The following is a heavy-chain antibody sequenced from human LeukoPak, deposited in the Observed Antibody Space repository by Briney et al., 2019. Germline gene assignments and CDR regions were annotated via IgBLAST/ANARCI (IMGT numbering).Heavy chain of an antibody. CDR2: IYYSGST. CDR1: GGSISSYY. J-gene: IGHJ5*02. CDR3: ARVYGVPLAGNWFDP. V-gene: IGHV4-59*01. Sequence: SETLSLTCTVSGGSISSYYWSWIRQPPGKGLEWIGYIYYSGSTNYNPSLKSRVTISVDTSKNQFSLKLSSVTAADTAVYYCARVYGVPLAGNWFDPWGQGTLVTVSS. D-gene: IGHD1-1*01.